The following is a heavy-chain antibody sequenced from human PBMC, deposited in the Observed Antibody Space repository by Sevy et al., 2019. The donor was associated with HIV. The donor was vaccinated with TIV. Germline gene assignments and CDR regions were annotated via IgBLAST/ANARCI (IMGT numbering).Heavy chain of an antibody. Sequence: GGSLRLSCAASGFSFRSYGMHWVRQAPGKGLEWVAFIRFDGSNKHYADSVKGRFTISRDYSTNTLNLQMNSLRTEDTAWYYWADVEEKGRSLDPPERWGQGTLVTVSS. D-gene: IGHD1-26*01. J-gene: IGHJ4*02. V-gene: IGHV3-30*02. CDR1: GFSFRSYG. CDR3: ADVEEKGRSLDPPER. CDR2: IRFDGSNK.